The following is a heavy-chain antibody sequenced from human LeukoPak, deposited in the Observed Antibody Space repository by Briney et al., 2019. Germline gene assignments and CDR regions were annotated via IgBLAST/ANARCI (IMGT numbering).Heavy chain of an antibody. J-gene: IGHJ4*02. D-gene: IGHD6-13*01. CDR3: AKKGAVGIAAAAFDY. CDR1: GFTFSSYA. CDR2: ISYDGSNK. V-gene: IGHV3-30-3*02. Sequence: GGSLRLSCAASGFTFSSYAMHWVRQAPGKGLEWVAVISYDGSNKYYADSVKGRFTISRDNSKNTLYLQMNSLRAEDTAVYYCAKKGAVGIAAAAFDYWGQGTLVTVSS.